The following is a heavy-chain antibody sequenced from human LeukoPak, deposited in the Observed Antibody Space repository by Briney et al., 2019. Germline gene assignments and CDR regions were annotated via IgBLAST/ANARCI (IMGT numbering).Heavy chain of an antibody. CDR1: GGSISSSSYY. Sequence: SETLSLTCTVSGGSISSSSYYWGWIRQPPGKGLEWIGSIYYSGSTYYNPSLKSRVTISVDTSKNQFSLKLSSVTAADTAVYYCARQWLVSPLFDYWGQGTLVTVSS. V-gene: IGHV4-39*01. D-gene: IGHD6-19*01. J-gene: IGHJ4*02. CDR3: ARQWLVSPLFDY. CDR2: IYYSGST.